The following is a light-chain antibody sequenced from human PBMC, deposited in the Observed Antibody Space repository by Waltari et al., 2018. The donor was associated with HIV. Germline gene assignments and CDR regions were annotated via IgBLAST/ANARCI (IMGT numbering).Light chain of an antibody. Sequence: DVVMTQSPLSLPVTLGQPASISCRSSQSLVYNDGNTYLNWFQQRPGQSPRRLIYKVSNRDSGVPDRFSGSGSGTDFTLRISRVEADDVGVYYCMQGTHWPPVFGQGTKVEIK. CDR3: MQGTHWPPV. CDR1: QSLVYNDGNTY. CDR2: KVS. J-gene: IGKJ1*01. V-gene: IGKV2-30*01.